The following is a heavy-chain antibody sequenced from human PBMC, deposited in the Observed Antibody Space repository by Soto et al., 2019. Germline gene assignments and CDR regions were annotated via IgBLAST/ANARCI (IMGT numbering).Heavy chain of an antibody. CDR1: GFTFSSHA. CDR3: ARHVASTVTTSDWFDP. J-gene: IGHJ5*02. Sequence: AGGSLRLSCAASGFTFSSHAMHWVRQAPGKGLEWVAIISYDGSTIFYGDSVKGRFTISRDNSKNTLYLHMSSLRPDDTAVYFCARHVASTVTTSDWFDPWGKGTLVTVSS. D-gene: IGHD4-4*01. CDR2: ISYDGSTI. V-gene: IGHV3-30-3*01.